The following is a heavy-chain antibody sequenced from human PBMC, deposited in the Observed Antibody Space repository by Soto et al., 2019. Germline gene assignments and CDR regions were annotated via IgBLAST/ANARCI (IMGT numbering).Heavy chain of an antibody. D-gene: IGHD4-17*01. Sequence: QVQLQESGPGLVKPSETLSLTCTVSGGSISGYYWSWIRQPPGKGLEWIGNIYYSGSTNYNPSLKSRVTISVDTSKNQFVLRLSSMTAADTAVYYCARVGGYYGDYPNFDYWGQGTLVTVSS. V-gene: IGHV4-59*01. J-gene: IGHJ4*02. CDR3: ARVGGYYGDYPNFDY. CDR2: IYYSGST. CDR1: GGSISGYY.